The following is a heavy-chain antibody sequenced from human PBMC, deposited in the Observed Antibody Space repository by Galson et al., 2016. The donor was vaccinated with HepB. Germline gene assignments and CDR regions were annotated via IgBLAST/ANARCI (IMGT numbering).Heavy chain of an antibody. CDR2: IKQEGSEK. D-gene: IGHD3-10*01. CDR3: ARGRLTMVRGLNGYYFDL. V-gene: IGHV3-7*03. CDR1: GFIFSSYW. Sequence: SLRLSCAGSGFIFSSYWMSWVRQAPGKGLEWVANIKQEGSEKFYVASLKGRLTISRDNAKNSLFLQMNSLRADDTAVYYCARGRLTMVRGLNGYYFDLWGQGTLVTVSS. J-gene: IGHJ4*02.